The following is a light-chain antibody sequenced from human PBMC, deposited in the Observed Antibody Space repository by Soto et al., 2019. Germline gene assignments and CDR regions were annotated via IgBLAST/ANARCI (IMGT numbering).Light chain of an antibody. Sequence: IRMTHSPSSFSASTLYRVTITVLASQGISSYLAWYQQKPGKAPKLLIYAASTLQSGVPSRFSGSGSGTDFTLTISNLQPEDFATYYCQQYYSHPLTFGQGTRLEIK. V-gene: IGKV1-8*01. CDR2: AAS. J-gene: IGKJ5*01. CDR1: QGISSY. CDR3: QQYYSHPLT.